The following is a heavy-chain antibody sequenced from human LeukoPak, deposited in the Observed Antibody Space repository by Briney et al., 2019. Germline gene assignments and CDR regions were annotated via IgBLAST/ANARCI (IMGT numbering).Heavy chain of an antibody. V-gene: IGHV3-7*01. CDR2: IKQDGSEK. J-gene: IGHJ4*02. CDR1: GGSISSYY. Sequence: LTCTVSGGSISSYYWSWIRQPPGKGLEWVANIKQDGSEKYYVDSVKGRFTISRDNAKNSLYLQMNSLRAEDTAVYYCARDLGYSYGTDYWGQGTLVTVSS. D-gene: IGHD5-18*01. CDR3: ARDLGYSYGTDY.